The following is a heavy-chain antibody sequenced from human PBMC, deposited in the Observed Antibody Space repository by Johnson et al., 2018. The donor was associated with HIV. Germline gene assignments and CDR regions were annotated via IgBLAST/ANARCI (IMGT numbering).Heavy chain of an antibody. CDR1: GLTFSSYG. V-gene: IGHV3-23*01. D-gene: IGHD3-16*01. Sequence: VESGGSLRLSCVASGLTFSSYGMSWVRQAPGKGPEWVSGISGSGGSTYYADSVKGRFTISRDNSKNTLDLQMNSLRPEDTAGYYCTRDRNSGGGDADAFDIWGQGTMVTVSS. CDR3: TRDRNSGGGDADAFDI. CDR2: ISGSGGST. J-gene: IGHJ3*02.